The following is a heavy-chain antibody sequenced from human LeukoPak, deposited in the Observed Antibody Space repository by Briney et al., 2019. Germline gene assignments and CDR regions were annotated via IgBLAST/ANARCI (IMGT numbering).Heavy chain of an antibody. CDR1: GDSISSSSYY. Sequence: SETLSLTCTVSGDSISSSSYYWNWIRQPPGKGLEWMGNIYYSGNTYYNPSLKSRVTISVDTSKNQFSLKLSSVTAADTAVYYCVRLLAVAANGFDYWGQGTLVTVSS. CDR3: VRLLAVAANGFDY. CDR2: IYYSGNT. V-gene: IGHV4-39*01. J-gene: IGHJ4*02. D-gene: IGHD6-19*01.